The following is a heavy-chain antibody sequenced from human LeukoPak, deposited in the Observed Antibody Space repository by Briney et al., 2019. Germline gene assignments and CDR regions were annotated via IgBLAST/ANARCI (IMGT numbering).Heavy chain of an antibody. CDR1: GFTFSSYG. V-gene: IGHV3-30*02. CDR3: ARGPDGDYDY. J-gene: IGHJ4*02. Sequence: PGGSLRLSCAASGFTFSSYGMHWVRQAPGKGLEWVAFIRYDGSNKYYADSVKGRFTISRDNSKNTLYLQMNSLRADDTAVYYCARGPDGDYDYWGQGTLVTVSS. CDR2: IRYDGSNK. D-gene: IGHD4-17*01.